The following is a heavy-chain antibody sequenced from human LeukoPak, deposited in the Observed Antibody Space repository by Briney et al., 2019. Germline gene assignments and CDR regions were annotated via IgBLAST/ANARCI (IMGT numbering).Heavy chain of an antibody. D-gene: IGHD2-15*01. V-gene: IGHV4-34*01. CDR2: INHSGST. Sequence: SETLSLTCAVYGGSFSGYYWSWIRQPPGKGLEWIGEINHSGSTNYNPSLKSRVTISVDTSKNQFSLKLSSLTAADTAVYYCAREPTPDIVVVVGAFDIWGQGTMVTVSS. J-gene: IGHJ3*02. CDR3: AREPTPDIVVVVGAFDI. CDR1: GGSFSGYY.